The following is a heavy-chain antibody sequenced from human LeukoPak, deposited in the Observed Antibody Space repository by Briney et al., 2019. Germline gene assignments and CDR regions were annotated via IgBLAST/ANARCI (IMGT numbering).Heavy chain of an antibody. CDR2: INHGGST. V-gene: IGHV4-34*01. D-gene: IGHD1-7*01. J-gene: IGHJ4*02. CDR1: GGSFSAYY. CDR3: AKDFNWNYGHDS. Sequence: SETLSLTCAVYGGSFSAYYWNWIRQPPGKGLEWIGKINHGGSTNYSSSLKSRVTISVGTSKNQFSLHLNSVTPEDTAVYYCAKDFNWNYGHDSWGQGTLVTVSS.